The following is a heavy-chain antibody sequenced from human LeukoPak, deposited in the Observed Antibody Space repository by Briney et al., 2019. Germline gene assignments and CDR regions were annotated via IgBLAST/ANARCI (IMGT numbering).Heavy chain of an antibody. Sequence: SETLSLTCAVYGGSFSGYYWRWIRQPPGKGLEWIGEINHSGSTNYNPSLKSRVTISVDTSKNQFSLKLSSVTAADTAVYYCAARYCSSTSCYSADYWGQGTLVTVSS. CDR1: GGSFSGYY. D-gene: IGHD2-2*02. CDR2: INHSGST. CDR3: AARYCSSTSCYSADY. J-gene: IGHJ4*02. V-gene: IGHV4-34*01.